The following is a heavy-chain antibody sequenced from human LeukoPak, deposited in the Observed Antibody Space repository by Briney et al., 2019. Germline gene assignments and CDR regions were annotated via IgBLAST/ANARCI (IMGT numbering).Heavy chain of an antibody. CDR2: INHSGST. Sequence: SETLSLTCAVYGGSFSGYYWSWIRQPPGKGLEWIGEINHSGSTNYNPSLKSRVTISVDTSKNQFSLKLSSVTAADTAVYYCARGILGYCSGGSCYPYYYGMDVWGQGTRSPSP. CDR1: GGSFSGYY. D-gene: IGHD2-15*01. V-gene: IGHV4-34*01. CDR3: ARGILGYCSGGSCYPYYYGMDV. J-gene: IGHJ6*02.